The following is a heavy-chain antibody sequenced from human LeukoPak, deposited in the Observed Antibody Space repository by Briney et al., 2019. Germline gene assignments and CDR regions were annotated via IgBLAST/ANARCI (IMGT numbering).Heavy chain of an antibody. V-gene: IGHV1-69*05. CDR3: ARDSCSGGSCYWVHFDY. CDR2: IIPIFGTA. J-gene: IGHJ4*02. CDR1: GSTFSSYA. Sequence: GSSVKVSCKASGSTFSSYAISWVRQAPGQGLEWMGRIIPIFGTANYAQKFQGRVTITTDESTSTAYMELSSLRSEDTAVYYCARDSCSGGSCYWVHFDYWGQGTLVTVSS. D-gene: IGHD2-15*01.